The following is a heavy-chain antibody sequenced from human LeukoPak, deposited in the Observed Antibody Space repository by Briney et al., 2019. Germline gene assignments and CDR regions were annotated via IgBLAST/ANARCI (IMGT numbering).Heavy chain of an antibody. V-gene: IGHV4-38-2*02. D-gene: IGHD3-10*01. J-gene: IGHJ3*02. CDR2: LSHSGNT. Sequence: PSETLSLTCSVSGYSISSGYYWGWIRQPPGKGLEWVGSLSHSGNTYYNPSLKSRVTISVDTSKNQFSLNLSSVTAADTAVYYCAKSNGYGLVDIWGQGTMVTVSS. CDR1: GYSISSGYY. CDR3: AKSNGYGLVDI.